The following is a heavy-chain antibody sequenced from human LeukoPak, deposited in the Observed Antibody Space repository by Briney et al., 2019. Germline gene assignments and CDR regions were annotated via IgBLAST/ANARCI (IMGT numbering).Heavy chain of an antibody. V-gene: IGHV3-30*02. Sequence: GGSLRLSCAASGFTFSRYGMHWVRQAPGKGLEWVAFIRYDGSDKHYADSVKGRFTISRDDSKNTLYLQMNSLRDEDTAVYYCAKGGPITMIIVYYFDYWGQGTLVTVSS. D-gene: IGHD3-22*01. CDR2: IRYDGSDK. CDR1: GFTFSRYG. CDR3: AKGGPITMIIVYYFDY. J-gene: IGHJ4*02.